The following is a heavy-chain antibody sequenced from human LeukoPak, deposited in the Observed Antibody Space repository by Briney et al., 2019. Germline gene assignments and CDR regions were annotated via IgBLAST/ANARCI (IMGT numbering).Heavy chain of an antibody. CDR3: AKEPNYDSSGYYYAFDY. D-gene: IGHD3-22*01. CDR2: IRSDGSNK. CDR1: GFTFSSYG. Sequence: GGSLRLSCAASGFTFSSYGMHWVRQAPGKGREGVAFIRSDGSNKYYADSVKARFTISRDNSKNTLYLQMNSLRAEDTAVYYCAKEPNYDSSGYYYAFDYWGQGTLVTVSS. J-gene: IGHJ4*02. V-gene: IGHV3-30*02.